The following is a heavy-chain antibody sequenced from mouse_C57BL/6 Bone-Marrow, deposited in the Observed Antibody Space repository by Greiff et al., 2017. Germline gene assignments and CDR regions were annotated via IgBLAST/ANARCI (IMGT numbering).Heavy chain of an antibody. CDR2: IDPENGDT. Sequence: VQLQQSGAELVRPGASVKLSCTASGYNIKDDYMHWVKQRPEQGLEWIGWIDPENGDTEYDAKFQGKATITADTSSNTAYLQLGGLASDGTTVSYCTTGGYFDVWGTGTSVTVSS. CDR1: GYNIKDDY. J-gene: IGHJ1*03. CDR3: TTGGYFDV. V-gene: IGHV14-4*01.